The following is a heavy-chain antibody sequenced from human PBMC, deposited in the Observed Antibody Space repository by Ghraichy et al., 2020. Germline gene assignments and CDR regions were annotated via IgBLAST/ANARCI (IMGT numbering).Heavy chain of an antibody. Sequence: GESLNISCAASGFIFSSYGMHWVRQAPGKGLEWVAFIRYDGSNKYYEDSVKGRFTISRDNSKNTLYLQMNSLRAEDTAVYYCAKTCAVGCTSPDYWGQGTLVTVSS. J-gene: IGHJ4*02. CDR1: GFIFSSYG. D-gene: IGHD1-26*01. V-gene: IGHV3-30*02. CDR2: IRYDGSNK. CDR3: AKTCAVGCTSPDY.